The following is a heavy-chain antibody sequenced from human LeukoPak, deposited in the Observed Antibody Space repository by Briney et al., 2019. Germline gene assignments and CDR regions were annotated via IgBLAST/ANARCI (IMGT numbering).Heavy chain of an antibody. CDR3: AREMGVVTAHGIDI. V-gene: IGHV4-39*02. CDR1: GGSISSISSDNYH. Sequence: PWETLSLTCIVSGGSISSISSDNYHWGGSRQPPWRGLEWVGGIYYSGSTYYDPSLKSRGTISVDTSTNHYSLQLRSVTAAATALYYCAREMGVVTAHGIDIWGQRTTVTVSS. CDR2: IYYSGST. J-gene: IGHJ6*02. D-gene: IGHD4-23*01.